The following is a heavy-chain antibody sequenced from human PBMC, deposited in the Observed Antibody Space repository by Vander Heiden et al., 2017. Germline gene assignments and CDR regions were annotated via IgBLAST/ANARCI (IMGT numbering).Heavy chain of an antibody. CDR2: INYSGST. D-gene: IGHD2-2*02. CDR1: GSSISSSSYY. V-gene: IGHV4-39*01. CDR3: ARQGGYGSSTSCYTLGYFDY. Sequence: QLQLQESGPGLVKPSETLSLTCTVSGSSISSSSYYWGWIRPPPGKALEWIGSINYSGSTYYNPSLKSRVTMSVDTSKNQFSLKLSSVTAADTAVYYCARQGGYGSSTSCYTLGYFDYWGQGTLVTVSS. J-gene: IGHJ4*02.